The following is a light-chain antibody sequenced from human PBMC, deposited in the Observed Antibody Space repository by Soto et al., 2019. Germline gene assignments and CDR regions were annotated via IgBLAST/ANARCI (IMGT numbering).Light chain of an antibody. V-gene: IGKV3-11*01. CDR3: QQRRNWLT. CDR2: DAS. Sequence: EIVLTQSPATLSLSPGERATLSCRASQSVSSYLAWYQQKPGQAPRLLIYDASTRATGIPARFSGSGSGTDFTLTIRSLEPEDFAVYYCQQRRNWLTFGPGTKVDIK. CDR1: QSVSSY. J-gene: IGKJ3*01.